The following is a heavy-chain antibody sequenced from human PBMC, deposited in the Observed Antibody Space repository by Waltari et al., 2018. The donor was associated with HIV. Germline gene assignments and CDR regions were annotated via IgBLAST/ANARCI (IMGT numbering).Heavy chain of an antibody. J-gene: IGHJ6*02. CDR1: GFIFNNFG. CDR3: AKDSAGATSYYYYVMDV. D-gene: IGHD3-10*01. V-gene: IGHV3-30*18. CDR2: LSFDGSNK. Sequence: QVQLVESGGGVVQPGRSLRLSCAASGFIFNNFGMHWVRQAPGKGLEWMAILSFDGSNKYYADYGKGRFTVSRDKSKNTLFLQMNSLRAEDTALYYCAKDSAGATSYYYYVMDVWGQGTTVTVSS.